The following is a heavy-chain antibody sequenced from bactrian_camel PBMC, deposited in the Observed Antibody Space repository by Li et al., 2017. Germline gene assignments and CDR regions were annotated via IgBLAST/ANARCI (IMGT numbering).Heavy chain of an antibody. Sequence: HVQLVESGGGLVQPGGSLRLSCTVPGFTSNRCGMDWYRQGEGKQREWVSAIHSGGGSTYYADSVKGRFTISRDNAKNTLYLQMNSLKTEDTAMYYCAQARLKFPTYDYSTRGQGTQVTVS. CDR2: IHSGGGST. D-gene: IGHD4*01. CDR3: AQARLKFPTYDYST. CDR1: GFTSNRCG. J-gene: IGHJ4*01. V-gene: IGHV3S1*01.